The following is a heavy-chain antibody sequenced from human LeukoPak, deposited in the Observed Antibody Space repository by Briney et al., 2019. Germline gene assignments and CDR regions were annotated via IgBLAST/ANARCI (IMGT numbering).Heavy chain of an antibody. D-gene: IGHD5-18*01. CDR3: ARGGPGYSYGSFDY. CDR2: IYHSGST. V-gene: IGHV4-38-2*02. CDR1: GYSISSGYY. Sequence: SETLSLTCTVSGYSISSGYYWGWIRQPPGKGLEWIGSIYHSGSTYYNPSLKSRVTISVDTSKNQFSLKLSSVTAADTAVYYCARGGPGYSYGSFDYWGQGTLVTVSS. J-gene: IGHJ4*02.